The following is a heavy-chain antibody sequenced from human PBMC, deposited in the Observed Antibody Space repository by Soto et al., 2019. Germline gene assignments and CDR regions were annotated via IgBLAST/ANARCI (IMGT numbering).Heavy chain of an antibody. V-gene: IGHV3-30*18. CDR1: GFTFSSYG. D-gene: IGHD3-3*01. Sequence: QVQLVESGGGVVQPGRSLRLSCAVSGFTFSSYGMHWVRQAPGKGLEWVAHISYDGSNEHYVDSVKGRFTISRDNSKNTRYVKTDSLRAEETAVYCCAKDTYYHYGSGYYLFGDWGQRTLVTVSS. J-gene: IGHJ4*02. CDR3: AKDTYYHYGSGYYLFGD. CDR2: ISYDGSNE.